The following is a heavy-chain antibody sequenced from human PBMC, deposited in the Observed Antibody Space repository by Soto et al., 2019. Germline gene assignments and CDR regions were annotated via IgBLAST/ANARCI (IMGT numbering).Heavy chain of an antibody. J-gene: IGHJ4*02. D-gene: IGHD5-12*01. CDR3: AITPYSGYDLYTY. Sequence: SLRLSCAASGFTFSSYSMNWVRQAPGKGLEWVSSISSSSSYIYYADSVKGRFTISRDNAKNSLYLQMNSLRAEDTAVYYCAITPYSGYDLYTYWGQGTLVTVSS. CDR1: GFTFSSYS. V-gene: IGHV3-21*01. CDR2: ISSSSSYI.